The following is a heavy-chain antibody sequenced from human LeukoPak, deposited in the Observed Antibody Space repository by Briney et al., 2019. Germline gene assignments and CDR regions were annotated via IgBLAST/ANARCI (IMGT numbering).Heavy chain of an antibody. V-gene: IGHV1-2*02. D-gene: IGHD3-10*01. J-gene: IGHJ5*02. CDR3: ARFDTMIWEVGA. CDR1: GYTFTGYY. CDR2: INPNSGGT. Sequence: EASVKVSCKASGYTFTGYYMHWVRQAPGQGLEWMGWINPNSGGTNYAQKFQGRVTMTRDTSISTAYMEMSRLTSDDTAVYYCARFDTMIWEVGAWGQGTLVTVSS.